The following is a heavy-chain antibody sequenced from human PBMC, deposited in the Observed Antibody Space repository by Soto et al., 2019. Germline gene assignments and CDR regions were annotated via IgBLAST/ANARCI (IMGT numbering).Heavy chain of an antibody. J-gene: IGHJ4*02. CDR1: GFTFSSYA. CDR2: IWYDGSEK. D-gene: IGHD3-10*01. V-gene: IGHV3-33*08. CDR3: ARWGGYKKLDY. Sequence: GGSLRLSCAASGFTFSSYAMSWVRQAPGKGLEWVSAIWYDGSEKYYADSAKGRFTISRDNSKNTLYLQMSGLRAEDTAVYYCARWGGYKKLDYWGQGIPVTVSS.